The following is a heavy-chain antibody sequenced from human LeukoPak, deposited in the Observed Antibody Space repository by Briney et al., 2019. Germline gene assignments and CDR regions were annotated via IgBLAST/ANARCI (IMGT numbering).Heavy chain of an antibody. CDR3: ARLRGGVQLWGD. D-gene: IGHD5-18*01. J-gene: IGHJ4*02. Sequence: SETLSLTCTVSGGSITSNSYSWGWIRQPPGNGMQWIVTLSHAGTNYYNPSLKSRVTMPVGRSKNQFSLKLTSVTATDTAVYHCARLRGGVQLWGDWGQGTLVTVSS. V-gene: IGHV4-39*01. CDR2: LSHAGTN. CDR1: GGSITSNSYS.